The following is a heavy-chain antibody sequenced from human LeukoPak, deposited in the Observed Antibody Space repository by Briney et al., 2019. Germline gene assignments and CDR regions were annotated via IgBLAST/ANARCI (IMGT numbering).Heavy chain of an antibody. CDR1: GFTFSSYA. V-gene: IGHV3-23*01. J-gene: IGHJ4*02. CDR3: ATRYNHYDSSGYYSETFDY. CDR2: ISGSGGST. D-gene: IGHD3-22*01. Sequence: GGSLRLSCAASGFTFSSYAMSWVRQAPGKGLEWVSAISGSGGSTYYADSVKGRFTISRDNSKNTLYLQMNSLRAEDTAVYYCATRYNHYDSSGYYSETFDYWGQGTLVTVSS.